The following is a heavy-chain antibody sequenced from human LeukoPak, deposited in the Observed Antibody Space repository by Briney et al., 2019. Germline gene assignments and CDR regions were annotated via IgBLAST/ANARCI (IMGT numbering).Heavy chain of an antibody. V-gene: IGHV3-53*01. D-gene: IGHD1-26*01. Sequence: PGGSLRLSCAASGFTVSSNYMSWVRQAPGKGLEWVSVIYSGGSTYYADSVKGRFTLSRDNSKNTQYLQMNSLRAEDTAVYYCARLDYSGSFYFDYWGQGTLVTVSS. CDR3: ARLDYSGSFYFDY. CDR1: GFTVSSNY. CDR2: IYSGGST. J-gene: IGHJ4*02.